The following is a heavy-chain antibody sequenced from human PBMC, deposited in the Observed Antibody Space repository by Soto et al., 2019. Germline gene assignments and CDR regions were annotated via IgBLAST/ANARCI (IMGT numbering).Heavy chain of an antibody. D-gene: IGHD4-17*01. J-gene: IGHJ5*02. CDR3: AKDSIYDYDENCFDP. V-gene: IGHV3-74*03. Sequence: GGSLRLSWATSGLTFRSYWMHWVRQAPGKGLVWVSRINTDGSVAMYVDSVKGRFTLSRDNSKNALYLQMNSLRAEDTAVYYCAKDSIYDYDENCFDPWGQGTLVTVSS. CDR2: INTDGSVA. CDR1: GLTFRSYW.